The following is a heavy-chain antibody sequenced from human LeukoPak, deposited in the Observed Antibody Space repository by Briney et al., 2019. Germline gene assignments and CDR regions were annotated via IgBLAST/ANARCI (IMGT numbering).Heavy chain of an antibody. CDR3: ARGVTGGWYGDFQH. CDR1: GGSISSYY. CDR2: IYYSGST. D-gene: IGHD6-19*01. Sequence: SETLSLTCTVSGGSISSYYWSWIRQPPGKGLEWIGYIYYSGSTNYNPSLKNRVTISADTSKNQFSLKLSSVTAADTAVYYCARGVTGGWYGDFQHWGQGTLVTVSS. J-gene: IGHJ1*01. V-gene: IGHV4-59*01.